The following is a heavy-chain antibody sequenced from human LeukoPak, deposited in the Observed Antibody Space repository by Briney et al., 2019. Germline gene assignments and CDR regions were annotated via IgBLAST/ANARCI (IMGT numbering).Heavy chain of an antibody. Sequence: GGSLRLSCAASGFTVSSNYMSWVRQAPGRGLEWVSVIYSGGSTFYADSVKGRFSISRDNSKNTLYLQMNSLRAEDTAVYYCARGYGVGSRKEYYFDYWGQGTQVTVSS. J-gene: IGHJ4*02. CDR3: ARGYGVGSRKEYYFDY. CDR2: IYSGGST. CDR1: GFTVSSNY. D-gene: IGHD3-10*01. V-gene: IGHV3-53*01.